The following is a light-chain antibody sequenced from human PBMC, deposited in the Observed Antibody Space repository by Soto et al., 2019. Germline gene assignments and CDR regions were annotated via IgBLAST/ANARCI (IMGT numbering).Light chain of an antibody. Sequence: DIQMTKSPSSLSASLGDRVTVTCRASQGIREDLGWYQQKPGKAPKRLIYAASSLQSGVPSRFSGSGSGTEFTLTISSLQPEDFATYYCLQHNSYPLTFGQGTKVDI. CDR2: AAS. CDR1: QGIRED. CDR3: LQHNSYPLT. J-gene: IGKJ1*01. V-gene: IGKV1-17*01.